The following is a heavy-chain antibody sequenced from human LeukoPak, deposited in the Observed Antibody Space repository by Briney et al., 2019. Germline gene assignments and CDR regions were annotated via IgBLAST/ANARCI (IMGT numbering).Heavy chain of an antibody. Sequence: GGSLRLSCAASGFTFSGSAMHWVRQASGKGLEWVGYIRSKANSYATAYAPSLKGRFTISRDDSKNTAYLQMNSLKTEDTAVYYCTRGYGDYGYLTDYWGQGTLVTVSS. CDR1: GFTFSGSA. CDR2: IRSKANSYAT. D-gene: IGHD4-17*01. J-gene: IGHJ4*02. V-gene: IGHV3-73*01. CDR3: TRGYGDYGYLTDY.